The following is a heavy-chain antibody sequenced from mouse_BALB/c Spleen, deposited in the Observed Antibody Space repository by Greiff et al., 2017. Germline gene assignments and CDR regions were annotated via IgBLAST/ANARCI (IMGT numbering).Heavy chain of an antibody. V-gene: IGHV5-6-2*01. J-gene: IGHJ4*01. Sequence: EVQVVESGGGLVKLGGSLKLSCAASGFTFSSYYMSWVRQTPEKRLELVAAINSNGGSTYYPDTVKGRFTISRDNAKNTLYLQMSSLKSEDTAMYYCARRPMITRAMDYWGQGTSVTVSS. CDR1: GFTFSSYY. D-gene: IGHD2-4*01. CDR3: ARRPMITRAMDY. CDR2: INSNGGST.